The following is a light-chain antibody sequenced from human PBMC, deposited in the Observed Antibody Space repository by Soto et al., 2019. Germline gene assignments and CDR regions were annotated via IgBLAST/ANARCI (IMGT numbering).Light chain of an antibody. CDR2: GAS. V-gene: IGKV3-15*01. J-gene: IGKJ1*01. CDR3: QQYNNWPQT. CDR1: QSLMSN. Sequence: IVLTQSPATVSLSPGERATLSCRASQSLMSNLAWYQQKPGQAPRLLIYGASTRATGIPARFSGSGSGTEFTLTISSLQSEDFAVYYCQQYNNWPQTFGQGT.